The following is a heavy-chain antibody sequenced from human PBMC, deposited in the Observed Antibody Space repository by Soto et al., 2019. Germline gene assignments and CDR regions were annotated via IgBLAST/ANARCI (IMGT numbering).Heavy chain of an antibody. CDR1: GFTFSSYA. Sequence: GSLRLSCAASGFTFSSYAMSGVRQAPGKGLEWVSAISGSGGSTYYADSVKGRFTISRDNSKNTLYLQMNSLRAEDTAVYYCARDPHYYDSSGPSYWGQGTLVTVSS. J-gene: IGHJ4*02. CDR3: ARDPHYYDSSGPSY. CDR2: ISGSGGST. D-gene: IGHD3-22*01. V-gene: IGHV3-23*01.